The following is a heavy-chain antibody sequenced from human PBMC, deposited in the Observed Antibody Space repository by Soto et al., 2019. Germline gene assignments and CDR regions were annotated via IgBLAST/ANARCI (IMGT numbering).Heavy chain of an antibody. V-gene: IGHV3-23*01. J-gene: IGHJ4*02. Sequence: EVQLLESGGGLVQPGGSLRLSCAASGLTFSSFAMSWVRQAPGKGLEWVSAIDTSGGGTYYADSVKGRVTISRDNSKNTLYLQMNSLRAEDTAVYYAVKSSRTLGDSWGQGTLVTVSS. D-gene: IGHD6-13*01. CDR1: GLTFSSFA. CDR3: VKSSRTLGDS. CDR2: IDTSGGGT.